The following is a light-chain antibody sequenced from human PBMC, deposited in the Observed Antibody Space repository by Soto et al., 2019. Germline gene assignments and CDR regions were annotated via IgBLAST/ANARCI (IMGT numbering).Light chain of an antibody. V-gene: IGLV2-14*01. Sequence: QSALTQPASVSGSPGQSITISCTGTSSDVGGCKCVSWYQQHPGKAPKLMLYEVNNRPSGISNRFSGSKSGNTASLTISGPPADDEADYYCYSFTGTRTYVFGTGTKVTVL. CDR2: EVN. J-gene: IGLJ1*01. CDR3: YSFTGTRTYV. CDR1: SSDVGGCKC.